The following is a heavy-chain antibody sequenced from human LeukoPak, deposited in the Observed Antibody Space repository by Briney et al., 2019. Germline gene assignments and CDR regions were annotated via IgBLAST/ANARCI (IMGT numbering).Heavy chain of an antibody. CDR1: GYSFTSYW. V-gene: IGHV5-51*03. J-gene: IGHJ4*02. CDR2: IYPGDSDT. D-gene: IGHD2-2*01. Sequence: PGESLKISCKGSGYSFTSYWIGWARQMPGKGLEWMGIIYPGDSDTRYSPSFQGQATISADKSISTAYLQWSSLKASDTAMYYCARLRDIVVVPAAGFDYWGQGTLVTVSS. CDR3: ARLRDIVVVPAAGFDY.